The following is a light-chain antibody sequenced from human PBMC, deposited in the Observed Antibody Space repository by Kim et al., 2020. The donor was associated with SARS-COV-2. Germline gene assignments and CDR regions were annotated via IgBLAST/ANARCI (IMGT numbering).Light chain of an antibody. J-gene: IGKJ5*01. Sequence: VLTQSPDTLSLSPGERATLSCRASQSIYSELAWYQQTAGHPPRLLIYDAFNRATGVPARFSCSGSTTDFTLTISSLEHEDFGVYYCQHRYSWQSTFGQGTRLEI. CDR3: QHRYSWQST. CDR2: DAF. CDR1: QSIYSE. V-gene: IGKV3-11*01.